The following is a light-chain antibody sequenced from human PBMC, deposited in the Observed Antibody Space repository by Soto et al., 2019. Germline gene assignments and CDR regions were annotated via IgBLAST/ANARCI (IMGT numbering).Light chain of an antibody. CDR3: QLYGSSPIT. Sequence: EDVLTQSPGTLSLTPGERATLSCRASQSVSSSYLAWYQQKPGQAPRLLIYGASSRATGIPDRFSGSGSGTDFTLTISRLEPEDFAVYYCQLYGSSPITFGQGTLPEI. V-gene: IGKV3-20*01. CDR2: GAS. J-gene: IGKJ5*01. CDR1: QSVSSSY.